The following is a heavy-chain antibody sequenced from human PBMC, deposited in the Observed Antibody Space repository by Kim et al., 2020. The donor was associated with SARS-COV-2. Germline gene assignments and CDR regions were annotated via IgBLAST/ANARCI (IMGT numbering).Heavy chain of an antibody. CDR3: ARDKLSVAGLSDFDY. Sequence: GGSLRLSCAASGFTFSSYAMHWVRQAPGKGLEWVAVISYDGSNKYYADSVKGRFTISRDNSKNTLYLQMNSLRAEDTAVYYCARDKLSVAGLSDFDYWGQGTLVTVSS. CDR1: GFTFSSYA. CDR2: ISYDGSNK. J-gene: IGHJ4*02. V-gene: IGHV3-30*04. D-gene: IGHD6-19*01.